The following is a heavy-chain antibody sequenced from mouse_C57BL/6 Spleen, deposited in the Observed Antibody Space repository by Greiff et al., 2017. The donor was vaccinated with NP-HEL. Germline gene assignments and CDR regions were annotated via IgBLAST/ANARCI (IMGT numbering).Heavy chain of an antibody. CDR3: ARDNDYDVRKFAY. Sequence: QVQLKESGAELVKPGASVKISCKASGYAFSSYWMNWVKQRPGKGLEWIGQIYPGDGDTNYNGKFKGKATLTADKSSSTAYMQLSSLTSEDSAVYFCARDNDYDVRKFAYWGQGTLVTVSA. CDR1: GYAFSSYW. D-gene: IGHD2-4*01. V-gene: IGHV1-80*01. CDR2: IYPGDGDT. J-gene: IGHJ3*01.